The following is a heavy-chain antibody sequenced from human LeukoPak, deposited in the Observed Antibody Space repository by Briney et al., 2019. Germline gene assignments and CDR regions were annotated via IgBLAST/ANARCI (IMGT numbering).Heavy chain of an antibody. J-gene: IGHJ4*02. CDR2: ISDSSSHT. V-gene: IGHV3-48*01. CDR3: ARDGEGGAAAGY. CDR1: GFTLSNYN. Sequence: GGSLRLSCAASGFTLSNYNMNWVRQAPGKGLEWVSFISDSSSHTFYSDSVKGRFTVSRDNVKKSLYLQMNSLIAEDTAIYYCARDGEGGAAAGYWGQGTLVTVSS. D-gene: IGHD6-13*01.